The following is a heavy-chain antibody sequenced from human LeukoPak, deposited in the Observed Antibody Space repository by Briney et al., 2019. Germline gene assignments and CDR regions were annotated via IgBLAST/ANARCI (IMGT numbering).Heavy chain of an antibody. V-gene: IGHV4-59*08. J-gene: IGHJ4*02. D-gene: IGHD5-12*01. CDR3: ARQGTVATNFGY. CDR2: VYYTGGT. CDR1: GFTFSKYA. Sequence: GSLRLSCAASGFTFSKYAMTWVRQPPGKGLEWIGYVYYTGGTNYNPSLKRRVTISVDTSKNQFSLKLSSVTAADTAVYYCARQGTVATNFGYWGQGTLVTVSS.